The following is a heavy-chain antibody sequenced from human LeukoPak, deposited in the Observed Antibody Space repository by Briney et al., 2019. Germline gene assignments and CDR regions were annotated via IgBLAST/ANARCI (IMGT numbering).Heavy chain of an antibody. CDR3: ARGSVQLWLRDTYYYMDV. Sequence: PGESLRLSCAASGFTFDDYAMNWVRQVPGRGLEWVSGINWNGRITEYADSVKDRFTISRQNTKNSLYLYMNTLGGEDTALYFCARGSVQLWLRDTYYYMDVWGKGTTVTVSS. D-gene: IGHD5-18*01. CDR1: GFTFDDYA. V-gene: IGHV3-20*04. CDR2: INWNGRIT. J-gene: IGHJ6*03.